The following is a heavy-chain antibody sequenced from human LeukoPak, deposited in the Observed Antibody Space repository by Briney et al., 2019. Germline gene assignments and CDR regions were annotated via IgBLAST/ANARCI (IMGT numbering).Heavy chain of an antibody. D-gene: IGHD3-22*01. CDR2: IYYSGST. CDR3: ARDVPMGYYDSSGHRGYYYGMDV. J-gene: IGHJ6*02. CDR1: GCSISSYY. Sequence: SGTLSLTCTVSGCSISSYYWSWIRQPPGKGLGWIGYIYYSGSTNYNPSLKSRVTISVDTSKNQFSLKLSSVTAADTAVYYCARDVPMGYYDSSGHRGYYYGMDVWGQGTTVTVSS. V-gene: IGHV4-59*01.